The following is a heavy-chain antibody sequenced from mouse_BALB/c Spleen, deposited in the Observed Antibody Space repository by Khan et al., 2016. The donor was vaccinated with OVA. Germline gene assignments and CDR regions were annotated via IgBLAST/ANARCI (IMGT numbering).Heavy chain of an antibody. CDR3: AKNYRYDVYVDY. Sequence: VQLKQSGPELVKPGASVKMSCEASGYTFTSYVIHWVKQKPGQGLEWIGYIYPFNDDTKYNEKFKGKATLTSDTSSSTAYMELRSLTSEDSAGYYCAKNYRYDVYVDYWGQGTTLTVSS. CDR2: IYPFNDDT. D-gene: IGHD2-14*01. V-gene: IGHV1S136*01. CDR1: GYTFTSYV. J-gene: IGHJ2*01.